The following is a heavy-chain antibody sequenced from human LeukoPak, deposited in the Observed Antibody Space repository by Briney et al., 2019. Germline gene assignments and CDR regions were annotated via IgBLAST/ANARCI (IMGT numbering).Heavy chain of an antibody. V-gene: IGHV3-21*01. D-gene: IGHD6-6*01. CDR1: GFTFSSYS. J-gene: IGHJ4*02. CDR3: ARDGHSSSSGLGY. CDR2: ISSSSSYM. Sequence: GGSLRLSCAASGFTFSSYSMNWVRQAPGKGLEWVSSISSSSSYMHYADSVKGRFTISRDNAKNSLYLQMNSLRAEDTAVYYCARDGHSSSSGLGYWGQGTLVTVSS.